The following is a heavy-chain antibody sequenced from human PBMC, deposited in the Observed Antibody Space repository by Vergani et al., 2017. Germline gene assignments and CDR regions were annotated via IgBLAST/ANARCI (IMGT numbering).Heavy chain of an antibody. CDR2: IYYSGST. V-gene: IGHV4-59*01. Sequence: QVRLQESGPGLVKPSETLSLTCTVSGGSISSYYWSWIRQPPGKGLEWIGYIYYSGSTNYNPSLKSRVTISVDTSKNQFSLKLSSVTAADTAVYYCARGGGDYTLYYYYYYMDVWGKGTTVTVSS. D-gene: IGHD4-17*01. J-gene: IGHJ6*03. CDR1: GGSISSYY. CDR3: ARGGGDYTLYYYYYYMDV.